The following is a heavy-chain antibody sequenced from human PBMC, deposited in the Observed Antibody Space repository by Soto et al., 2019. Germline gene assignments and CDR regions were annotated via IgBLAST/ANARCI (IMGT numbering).Heavy chain of an antibody. CDR1: GGSITSTNHY. CDR3: ARHGYYYDSTGYSYFV. CDR2: IYYSGMT. V-gene: IGHV4-39*01. D-gene: IGHD3-22*01. Sequence: SETLSLTCTVSGGSITSTNHYWGWIRQPPGKGLEWIGDIYYSGMTRYNPSLKSRVTMSVDTSKNQFSLKLNSVTAADTAVYYCARHGYYYDSTGYSYFVWGRGTLVTVSS. J-gene: IGHJ4*02.